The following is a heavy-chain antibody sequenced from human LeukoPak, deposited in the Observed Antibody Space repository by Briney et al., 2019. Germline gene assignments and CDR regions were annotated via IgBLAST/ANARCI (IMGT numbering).Heavy chain of an antibody. J-gene: IGHJ3*02. CDR1: GFTFSSYS. CDR3: ARGTSGYSSGRQGGRDAFDI. CDR2: ISSSSSYI. Sequence: GGSLRLSCAASGFTFSSYSMNWVRQAPGKGLEWVSSISSSSSYIYYVDSVKGRFTISRDNAKNSLYLQMNSLRAEDTAVYYCARGTSGYSSGRQGGRDAFDIWGQGTMVTVSS. V-gene: IGHV3-21*01. D-gene: IGHD6-19*01.